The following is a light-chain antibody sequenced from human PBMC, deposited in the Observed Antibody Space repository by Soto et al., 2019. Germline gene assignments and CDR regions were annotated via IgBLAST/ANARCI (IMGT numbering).Light chain of an antibody. CDR3: QQSYSTPPFT. V-gene: IGKV1-39*01. J-gene: IGKJ5*01. CDR2: AAS. CDR1: QSISSY. Sequence: DIQMTQSPPSLSAFVGDRVTITCRASQSISSYLNWYQQKPGKAPKLLIYAASSLQSGVPSRFSGSRSGTDFTLTISSLKPEDFATYYCQQSYSTPPFTFGQGTRLEIK.